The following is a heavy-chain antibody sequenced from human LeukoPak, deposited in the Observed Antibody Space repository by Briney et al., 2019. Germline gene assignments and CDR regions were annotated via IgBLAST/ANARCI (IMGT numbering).Heavy chain of an antibody. V-gene: IGHV4-34*01. CDR1: SGSFSGYY. Sequence: SETLSLTCAVYSGSFSGYYWSWIRQPPGKGLEWIGEINHSGSSNYNPSLKSRVTISVDTSKNQFYLKLSSVTAADTSVYYCARDQSIVRGAFDIWGQGTMVTVSS. D-gene: IGHD1-26*01. J-gene: IGHJ3*02. CDR3: ARDQSIVRGAFDI. CDR2: INHSGSS.